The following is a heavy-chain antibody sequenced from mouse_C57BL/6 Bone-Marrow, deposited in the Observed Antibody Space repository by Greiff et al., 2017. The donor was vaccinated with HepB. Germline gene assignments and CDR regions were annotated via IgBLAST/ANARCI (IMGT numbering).Heavy chain of an antibody. CDR3: ARYPYYGNYEGYFDY. Sequence: EVQLVESGGGLVKPGGSLKLSCAASGFTFSDYGMHWVRQAPEKGLEWVAYISSGSSTIYYADTVKGRFTISRDNAKNTLFLQMTSLRSEDTAMYYCARYPYYGNYEGYFDYWGQGTTLTVSS. CDR2: ISSGSSTI. J-gene: IGHJ2*01. D-gene: IGHD2-10*01. V-gene: IGHV5-17*01. CDR1: GFTFSDYG.